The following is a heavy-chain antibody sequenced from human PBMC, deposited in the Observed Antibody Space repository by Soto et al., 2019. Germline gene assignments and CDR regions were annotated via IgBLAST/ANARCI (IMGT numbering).Heavy chain of an antibody. CDR2: IYYSGST. J-gene: IGHJ6*02. V-gene: IGHV4-31*03. Sequence: SQTVSLTCTVARGSISSGGYYWSGIRQQPGKGLEWIGYIYYSGSTYYNPCLKSRVTISVDTSKNQFSLKLSSVTAADTAVYYCARDSVDTAPPGGYYGMDVWGQGITVAAP. CDR3: ARDSVDTAPPGGYYGMDV. D-gene: IGHD5-18*01. CDR1: RGSISSGGYY.